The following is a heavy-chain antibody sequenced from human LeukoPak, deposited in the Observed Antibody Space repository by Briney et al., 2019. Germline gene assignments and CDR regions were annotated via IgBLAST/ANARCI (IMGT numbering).Heavy chain of an antibody. CDR1: GYSFTSYW. J-gene: IGHJ4*02. Sequence: GESPKISCKGSGYSFTSYWIGWVRLMPGKGLESMGIIYPADSHTTYSPPFQGQVSISADKSISTVYLQWSGLKPSDTAIYYCARQSRDGSKTRGYYFDYWGQGTLVTVSS. CDR3: ARQSRDGSKTRGYYFDY. CDR2: IYPADSHT. V-gene: IGHV5-51*01. D-gene: IGHD3-10*01.